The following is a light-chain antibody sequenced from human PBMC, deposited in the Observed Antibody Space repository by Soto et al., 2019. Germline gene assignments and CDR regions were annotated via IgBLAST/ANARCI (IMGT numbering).Light chain of an antibody. V-gene: IGKV3-20*01. J-gene: IGKJ2*01. CDR3: QQYGSSPMYT. Sequence: IVLTQSPGTLSLNPGERATLSCRASQGVSSSYLAWYQQKPGQAPRLLIHGASTRATAIPDRFSGSGSGTDFTLSISRLEPEDSAVYYCQQYGSSPMYTFGQGTKVDIK. CDR1: QGVSSSY. CDR2: GAS.